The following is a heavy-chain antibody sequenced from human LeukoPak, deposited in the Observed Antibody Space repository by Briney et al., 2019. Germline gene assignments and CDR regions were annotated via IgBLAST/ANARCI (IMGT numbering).Heavy chain of an antibody. CDR2: IYTSGST. D-gene: IGHD3-10*01. Sequence: SETLSLTCTVSGGSISSYYWSWIRQPAGKGLEWIGRIYTSGSTNYNPSLKSRVTMSVDTSKNQFSLKLSSVTAADTAVYYCARDPYYGSGYYYYYYMDVRGKGTTVTVSS. CDR3: ARDPYYGSGYYYYYYMDV. CDR1: GGSISSYY. J-gene: IGHJ6*03. V-gene: IGHV4-4*07.